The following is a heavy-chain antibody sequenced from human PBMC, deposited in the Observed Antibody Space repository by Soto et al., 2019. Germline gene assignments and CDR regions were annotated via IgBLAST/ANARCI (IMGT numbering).Heavy chain of an antibody. J-gene: IGHJ2*01. CDR1: GFTFDDYA. Sequence: EVQLVESGGGLVQPGRSLRLSCAASGFTFDDYAMHWVRQAPGKGLEWVSGISWNSGSIGYADSVKGRFTISRDNAKNTVYLQMNSLRAEDTALYYCAKVTTFGEVNSPTYWYFDLWGRGTLVTVSS. CDR2: ISWNSGSI. D-gene: IGHD3-16*01. CDR3: AKVTTFGEVNSPTYWYFDL. V-gene: IGHV3-9*01.